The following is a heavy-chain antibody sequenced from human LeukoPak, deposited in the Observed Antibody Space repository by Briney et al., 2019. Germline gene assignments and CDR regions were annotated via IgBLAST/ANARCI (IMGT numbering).Heavy chain of an antibody. J-gene: IGHJ6*03. CDR3: AKGDDSYYYYMDV. Sequence: PGGSLRLSCAASGFTLSSYGMSWVRQAPGKGLEWVSAISGSGGSTYYADSVKGRFTISRDNSKNTLYLQMNSLRAGDTAVYYCAKGDDSYYYYMDVWGKGTTVTISS. CDR1: GFTLSSYG. V-gene: IGHV3-23*01. CDR2: ISGSGGST.